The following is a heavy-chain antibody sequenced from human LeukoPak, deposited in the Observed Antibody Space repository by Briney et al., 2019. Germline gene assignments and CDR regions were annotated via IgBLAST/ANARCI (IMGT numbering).Heavy chain of an antibody. CDR2: ISGSGGST. CDR1: GFTFSGYA. V-gene: IGHV3-23*01. Sequence: GGSLRLSCAASGFTFSGYAMSWVRQAPGKGLEWVSAISGSGGSTYYADSVKGRFTISRDNSKNPLYLQMNSLRAEDTAVYYCATAAAAGGFDYWGQGTLVTVSS. J-gene: IGHJ4*02. CDR3: ATAAAAGGFDY. D-gene: IGHD6-13*01.